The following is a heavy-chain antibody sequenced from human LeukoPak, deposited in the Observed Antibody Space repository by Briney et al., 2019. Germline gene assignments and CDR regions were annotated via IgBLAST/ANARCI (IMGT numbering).Heavy chain of an antibody. J-gene: IGHJ4*02. CDR2: INHSGST. V-gene: IGHV4-34*01. D-gene: IGHD4-17*01. CDR1: GGSFSGYY. CDR3: ARHPRIDYGDFLFDY. Sequence: SETLSLTCAVYGGSFSGYYWSWIRQPPGKGLEWIGEINHSGSTYYNPSLKSRVTISVDTSKNQFSLKLSSVTAADTAVYYCARHPRIDYGDFLFDYWGQGTLVTVSS.